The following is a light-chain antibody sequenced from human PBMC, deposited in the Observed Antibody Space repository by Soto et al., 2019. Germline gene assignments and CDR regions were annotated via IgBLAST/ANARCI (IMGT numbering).Light chain of an antibody. CDR2: NND. J-gene: IGLJ3*02. V-gene: IGLV1-47*02. CDR3: AAWDDSLSGRV. CDR1: GSNIGPNY. Sequence: QAVVTQPPSASGTPGQRVTMSCSGSGSNIGPNYVYWFQQFPGTAPKLLIYNNDQRPSGVPDRFSGSKSGTSASLDISGLRFEDEADYYCAAWDDSLSGRVFGGGTKLTVL.